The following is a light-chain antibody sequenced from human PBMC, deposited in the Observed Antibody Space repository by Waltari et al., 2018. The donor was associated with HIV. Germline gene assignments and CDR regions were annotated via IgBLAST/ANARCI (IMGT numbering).Light chain of an antibody. J-gene: IGKJ2*01. CDR3: QQYYSHPRT. Sequence: EIVLTQSPGTLSLSPGERATLSCRASQSVSSSNLAWYQQKPGQAPRLLIYAASSRAAGIPDRFSGSGSGTDFTLTISRLQAEDVAVYYCQQYYSHPRTFGQGTKLEI. V-gene: IGKV3-20*01. CDR2: AAS. CDR1: QSVSSSN.